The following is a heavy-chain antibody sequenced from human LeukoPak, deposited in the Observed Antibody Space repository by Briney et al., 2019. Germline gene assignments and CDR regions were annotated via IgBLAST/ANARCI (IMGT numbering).Heavy chain of an antibody. CDR1: GGTFISYA. V-gene: IGHV1-69*05. J-gene: IGHJ6*03. CDR3: ARRAVDNSYYYYMDV. Sequence: ASVKVSCKASGGTFISYAISWVRQAPGQGLEWMGGIIPIFGTANYAQKFQGRVTITRNTSISTAYMEVSSLRYEDTAVYYCARRAVDNSYYYYMDVWGKGTTVTVSS. D-gene: IGHD6-19*01. CDR2: IIPIFGTA.